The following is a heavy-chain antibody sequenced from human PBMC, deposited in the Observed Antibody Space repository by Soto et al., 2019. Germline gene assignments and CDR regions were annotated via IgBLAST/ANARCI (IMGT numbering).Heavy chain of an antibody. Sequence: ASVEVSCKTSGYAFTSYDINWVRQATGQGLEWMGWMNPNSGNTGYAQRFQGRVTMTRNTSISTAYMELSSLRSEDTAVYYCARLVATIYYYYYMDVWGKGTTVTVSS. D-gene: IGHD5-12*01. CDR2: MNPNSGNT. J-gene: IGHJ6*03. V-gene: IGHV1-8*01. CDR1: GYAFTSYD. CDR3: ARLVATIYYYYYMDV.